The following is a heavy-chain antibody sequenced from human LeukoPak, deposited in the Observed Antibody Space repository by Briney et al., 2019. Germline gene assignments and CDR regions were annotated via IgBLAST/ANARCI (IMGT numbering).Heavy chain of an antibody. D-gene: IGHD2-15*01. V-gene: IGHV4-4*07. J-gene: IGHJ3*02. Sequence: SETLSLTCTVSGGSISSYYWSWIRQPAGKGLEWIGRIYTSGSTNYNPSLKSRVTISVDTSKNQFSLKLSSVTAADTAVYYCARHCSGGSCYYGAFDIWGQGTMVTVSS. CDR2: IYTSGST. CDR3: ARHCSGGSCYYGAFDI. CDR1: GGSISSYY.